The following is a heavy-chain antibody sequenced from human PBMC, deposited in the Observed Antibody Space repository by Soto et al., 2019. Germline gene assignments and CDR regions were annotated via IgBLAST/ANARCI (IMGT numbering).Heavy chain of an antibody. V-gene: IGHV4-31*03. CDR3: ARGDEQLVRLNWFDP. Sequence: SETLSLTCTVSGGSISSGGYYWSWIRQHPGKGLEWIGYIYYSGSTYHNPSLKSRVTISVDTSKNQFSLKLSSVTAADTAVYYCARGDEQLVRLNWFDPWGQGTLVTVS. D-gene: IGHD6-6*01. CDR2: IYYSGST. CDR1: GGSISSGGYY. J-gene: IGHJ5*02.